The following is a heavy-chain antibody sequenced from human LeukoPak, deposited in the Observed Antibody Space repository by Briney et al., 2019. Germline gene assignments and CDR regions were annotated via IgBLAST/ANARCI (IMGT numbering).Heavy chain of an antibody. Sequence: ASVKVSCKASGGTFSSYAISWVRQAPGQGLEWMGIINPSGGSTSYAQKFQGRVTMTRDTSTSTVYMELSSLRSEDTAVYYCAREVGDIVVEGGTRSSSPYWYFDLWGRGTLVTVSS. CDR3: AREVGDIVVEGGTRSSSPYWYFDL. V-gene: IGHV1-46*01. D-gene: IGHD2-2*01. CDR2: INPSGGST. J-gene: IGHJ2*01. CDR1: GGTFSSYA.